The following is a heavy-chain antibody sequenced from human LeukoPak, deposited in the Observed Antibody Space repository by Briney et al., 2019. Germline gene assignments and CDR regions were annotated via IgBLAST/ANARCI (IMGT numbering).Heavy chain of an antibody. J-gene: IGHJ5*02. CDR2: ISYDGSNK. CDR3: ARKGGYRYGS. V-gene: IGHV3-30*04. CDR1: GFTFSSYP. D-gene: IGHD5-18*01. Sequence: GRSLRLSCSASGFTFSSYPMHWVRQAPGKGLEWVAVISYDGSNKYYADSVKGRFTISRDNSKNTLSLQMESLRPDDTAVYYCARKGGYRYGSWGQGTLVTVFS.